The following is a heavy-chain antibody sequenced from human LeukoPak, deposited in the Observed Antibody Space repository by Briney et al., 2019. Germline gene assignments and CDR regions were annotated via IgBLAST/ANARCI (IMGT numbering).Heavy chain of an antibody. Sequence: GASVKVSCKVSGYILTELSMHWVRQAPGKGLEWMGGFDPEDGETIYAQKFQGRVTMTEDTSTDTAYMELSSLRSEDTAVYYCATWGFRYCSGGSCYNLIYWGQGTLVTVSS. CDR3: ATWGFRYCSGGSCYNLIY. CDR2: FDPEDGET. V-gene: IGHV1-24*01. J-gene: IGHJ4*02. D-gene: IGHD2-15*01. CDR1: GYILTELS.